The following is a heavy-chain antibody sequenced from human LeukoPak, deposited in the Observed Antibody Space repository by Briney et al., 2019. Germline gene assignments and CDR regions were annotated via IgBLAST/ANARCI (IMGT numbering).Heavy chain of an antibody. J-gene: IGHJ3*02. CDR3: ARDVVDTAMVPDAFDI. CDR1: GFTFSSYS. CDR2: ISSSSSYI. D-gene: IGHD5-18*01. V-gene: IGHV3-21*01. Sequence: PGGSLRLSCAASGFTFSSYSMNWVRQAPGKGLEWVSSISSSSSYIYYADSVKGRFTISRDNAKNSLYLQMNSLGAEDTAVYYCARDVVDTAMVPDAFDIWGQGTMVTVSS.